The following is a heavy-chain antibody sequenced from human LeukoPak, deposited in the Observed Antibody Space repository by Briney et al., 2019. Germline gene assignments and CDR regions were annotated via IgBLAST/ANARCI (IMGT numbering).Heavy chain of an antibody. CDR1: GGFINNYY. Sequence: SETLSLTCTVSGGFINNYYWSWIRQPPGKGLEWIGYIYYTGSTNYNPSLKSRVTISVDTSKSHFSLKMSTLTAADTAVYYCARHRGSGYPYFDYWGQGTLVTVSS. J-gene: IGHJ4*02. V-gene: IGHV4-59*01. CDR2: IYYTGST. D-gene: IGHD3-22*01. CDR3: ARHRGSGYPYFDY.